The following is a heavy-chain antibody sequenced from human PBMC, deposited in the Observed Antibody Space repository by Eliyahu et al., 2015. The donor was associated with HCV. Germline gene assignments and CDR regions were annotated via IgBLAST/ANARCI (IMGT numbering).Heavy chain of an antibody. J-gene: IGHJ4*02. CDR2: ISSDGGGT. D-gene: IGHD4-17*01. CDR3: ARVFGGGNGDYDYFDY. V-gene: IGHV3-64*01. Sequence: EVQLVQSGGGLVQPGGSLRLSCAASGFXFXXYAMHWVRQAPGKGLGYVSAISSDGGGTYYANSVKGRFTISRDNPKNTLYLQMGSLRADDMAVYYCARVFGGGNGDYDYFDYWGQGTLVTVSS. CDR1: GFXFXXYA.